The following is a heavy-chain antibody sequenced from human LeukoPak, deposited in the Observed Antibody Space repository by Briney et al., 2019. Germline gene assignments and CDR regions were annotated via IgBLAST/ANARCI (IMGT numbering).Heavy chain of an antibody. Sequence: SETLSLTCTVSGGSLTSYYWSWIRQRPGKGLEWIGYIYYSGSTNYNPSLQSRVTISVDTSKIQFSLRLTSVTAADSAVYYCARQGDGYNYYYGMDVWGQGTTVTVSS. CDR2: IYYSGST. J-gene: IGHJ6*02. V-gene: IGHV4-59*08. CDR3: ARQGDGYNYYYGMDV. D-gene: IGHD5-24*01. CDR1: GGSLTSYY.